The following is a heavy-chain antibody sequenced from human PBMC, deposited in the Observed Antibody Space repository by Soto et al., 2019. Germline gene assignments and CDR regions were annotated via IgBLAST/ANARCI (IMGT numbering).Heavy chain of an antibody. J-gene: IGHJ6*02. Sequence: ASVKVSCKASGYTFTGYYMHWVRQAPGQGLEWMGWINPNSGGTNYAQKFQGWVTMTRDTSISTAYMELSRLRSDDTAVYYCARVYSYGSYYYNGMDVWRHAPTVTVSS. CDR2: INPNSGGT. CDR1: GYTFTGYY. D-gene: IGHD5-18*01. V-gene: IGHV1-2*04. CDR3: ARVYSYGSYYYNGMDV.